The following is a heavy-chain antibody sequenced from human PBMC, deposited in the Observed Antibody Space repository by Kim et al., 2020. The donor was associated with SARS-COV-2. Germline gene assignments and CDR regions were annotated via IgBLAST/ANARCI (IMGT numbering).Heavy chain of an antibody. Sequence: ISHSGFTTLYTDSVKGRFTISRDNSRNTLFLQMNSLRVDDSAVYYCGRGLNYYVSGSYRRDRDGPEDFWGQGTLVIVSS. J-gene: IGHJ4*02. CDR2: ISHSGFTT. CDR3: GRGLNYYVSGSYRRDRDGPEDF. V-gene: IGHV3-23*01. D-gene: IGHD3-10*01.